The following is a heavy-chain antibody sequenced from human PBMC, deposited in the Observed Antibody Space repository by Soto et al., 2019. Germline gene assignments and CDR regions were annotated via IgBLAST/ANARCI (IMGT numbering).Heavy chain of an antibody. J-gene: IGHJ4*02. Sequence: ASVKVSCKASGYTFTSYGISRVRQAPGQGLEWMGWISAYNGNTNYAQKLQGRVTMTTDTSTSTAYMELRSLRSDDTAVYYCARTKYYYGSGSYSGSDYWGQGTLVTVSS. CDR1: GYTFTSYG. CDR3: ARTKYYYGSGSYSGSDY. CDR2: ISAYNGNT. V-gene: IGHV1-18*01. D-gene: IGHD3-10*01.